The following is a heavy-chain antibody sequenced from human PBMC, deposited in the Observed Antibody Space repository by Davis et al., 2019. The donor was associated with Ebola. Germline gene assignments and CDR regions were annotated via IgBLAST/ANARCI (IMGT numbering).Heavy chain of an antibody. CDR2: IYYSGST. CDR1: GFTFSSYW. J-gene: IGHJ4*02. Sequence: GSLRLSCAASGFTFSSYWMSWIRQPPGKGLEWIGYIYYSGSTNYNPSLKSRVTISVDTSKNQFSLKLSSVTAADTAVYYCARDLSSWGQGTLVTVSS. CDR3: ARDLSS. V-gene: IGHV4-59*01.